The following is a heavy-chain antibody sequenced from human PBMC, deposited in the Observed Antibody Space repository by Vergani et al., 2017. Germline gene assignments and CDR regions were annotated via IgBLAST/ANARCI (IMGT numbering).Heavy chain of an antibody. Sequence: EVQLVQSGAEVKKPGESLRISCKGSGYSFTSYWISWVRQMPGKGLEWMGRIDPNDSYTNYSPSFQGHVTSSADKSISTAYLQWSRLKASDTAMYYCARHVAYYGSGSYGMDVWGQGTTVTVSS. CDR2: IDPNDSYT. CDR1: GYSFTSYW. D-gene: IGHD3-10*01. J-gene: IGHJ6*02. CDR3: ARHVAYYGSGSYGMDV. V-gene: IGHV5-10-1*01.